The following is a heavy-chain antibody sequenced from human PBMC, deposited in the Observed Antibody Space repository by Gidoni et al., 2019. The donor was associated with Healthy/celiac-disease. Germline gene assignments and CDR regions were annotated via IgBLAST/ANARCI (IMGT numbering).Heavy chain of an antibody. CDR1: GFSFSSYS. CDR3: ARDPARSIGRFDY. V-gene: IGHV3-21*01. CDR2: IRSSSSYI. D-gene: IGHD3-3*02. J-gene: IGHJ4*02. Sequence: EVQLVESGGGLVKPGGSLSLSFAASGFSFSSYSMDWVRQAPGKGLVWVSSIRSSSSYIYYADSVKGRYTISRDNAKTSLFLHMNSLRAEDTAMYYSARDPARSIGRFDYWGQGTLVTVSS.